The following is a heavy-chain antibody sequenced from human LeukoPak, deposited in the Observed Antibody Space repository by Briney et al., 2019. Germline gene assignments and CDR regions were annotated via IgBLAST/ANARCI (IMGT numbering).Heavy chain of an antibody. V-gene: IGHV1-2*02. J-gene: IGHJ4*02. CDR3: ARVGGGYCSSTSCYTWDY. Sequence: GSVKVSCKASGYTFTGYYMHWVRQAPGQGLEWMGWINPNSGGTNYAQKFQGRVTMTRDTSISTAYMELSRLRSDDTAVYYCARVGGGYCSSTSCYTWDYWGQGTLVTVSS. CDR1: GYTFTGYY. CDR2: INPNSGGT. D-gene: IGHD2-2*02.